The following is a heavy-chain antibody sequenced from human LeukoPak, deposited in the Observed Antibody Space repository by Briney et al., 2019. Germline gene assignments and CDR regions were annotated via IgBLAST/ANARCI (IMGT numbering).Heavy chain of an antibody. CDR1: GGSISSGGYS. Sequence: SETLSLTCTVSGGSISSGGYSWSWIRQHPGKGLEWIGYIYYSGSTYYNPSLKSRVTISVDTSKNQFSLKLSSVTAADTAVYYCARAEGLWFGELFLQNWFDPWGQGTLVTVSS. J-gene: IGHJ5*02. CDR2: IYYSGST. CDR3: ARAEGLWFGELFLQNWFDP. V-gene: IGHV4-31*03. D-gene: IGHD3-10*01.